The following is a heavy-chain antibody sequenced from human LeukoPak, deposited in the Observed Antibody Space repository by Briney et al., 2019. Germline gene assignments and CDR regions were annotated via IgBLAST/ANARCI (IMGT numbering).Heavy chain of an antibody. D-gene: IGHD6-19*01. J-gene: IGHJ4*02. Sequence: VASVEVSCKVSGYTLTELSMHWVRQAPGKGLEWMGGFDPEDGETIYAQKFQGRVTMTEDTSTDTAYMELSSLRSEDTAVYYCATPSTKYSSGWYDYWGQGTLVTVSS. CDR2: FDPEDGET. CDR1: GYTLTELS. CDR3: ATPSTKYSSGWYDY. V-gene: IGHV1-24*01.